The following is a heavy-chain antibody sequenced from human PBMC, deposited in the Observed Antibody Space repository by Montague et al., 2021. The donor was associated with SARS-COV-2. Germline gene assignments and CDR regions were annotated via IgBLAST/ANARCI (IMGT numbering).Heavy chain of an antibody. D-gene: IGHD2-8*01. CDR2: INHIGTT. Sequence: SETLSLTCAVYVGSFSGYYWSWIRQPPGKGLDWIGEINHIGTTNYNPSLKSRVTISVDTSKNQFSLKLSSVTAADTAVYYCARANGYYFDYWGQGTLVTVSS. CDR3: ARANGYYFDY. J-gene: IGHJ4*02. V-gene: IGHV4-34*01. CDR1: VGSFSGYY.